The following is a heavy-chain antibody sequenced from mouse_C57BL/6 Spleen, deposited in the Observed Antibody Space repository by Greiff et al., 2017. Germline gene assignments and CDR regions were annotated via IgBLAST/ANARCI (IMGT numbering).Heavy chain of an antibody. CDR3: ARGYGSTSYAMDY. V-gene: IGHV1-66*01. J-gene: IGHJ4*01. D-gene: IGHD1-1*01. Sequence: VQLQESGPELVKPGASVKISCKASGYSFTSYYIHWVKQRPGQGLEWIGWIYPGSGNTKYNEKFKGKATLTADTSSSTAYMQLSSLTSEDSAVYYCARGYGSTSYAMDYWGQGTSVTVSS. CDR1: GYSFTSYY. CDR2: IYPGSGNT.